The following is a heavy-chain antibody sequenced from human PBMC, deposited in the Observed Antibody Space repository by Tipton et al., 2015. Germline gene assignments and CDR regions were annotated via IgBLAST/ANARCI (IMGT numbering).Heavy chain of an antibody. CDR3: ARGPDIVVVPTASFHYGMDV. J-gene: IGHJ6*02. CDR1: GGPISSYY. Sequence: TLSLTCTVSGGPISSYYWTWMRQPPGKGLEWIGYIFNRQNINYNPSLKSRVTISIDTSRKQFSLKLSSVTAADTAVYYCARGPDIVVVPTASFHYGMDVWGPGTTVTVSS. CDR2: IFNRQNI. V-gene: IGHV4-59*01. D-gene: IGHD2-21*01.